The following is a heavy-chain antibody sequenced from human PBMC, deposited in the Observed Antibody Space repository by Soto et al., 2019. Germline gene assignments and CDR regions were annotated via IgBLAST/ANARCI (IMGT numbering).Heavy chain of an antibody. D-gene: IGHD4-17*01. Sequence: PXGTLSLTCTVSGGSISSYYWSWIRQPPGKGLEWIGYIYYSGSTNYNPSLKSRVTISVDTSKNQFSLKLSPVTAADTAVYYCARARYYGDYPYYFDYWGQGTLVTV. V-gene: IGHV4-59*01. CDR3: ARARYYGDYPYYFDY. CDR2: IYYSGST. J-gene: IGHJ4*02. CDR1: GGSISSYY.